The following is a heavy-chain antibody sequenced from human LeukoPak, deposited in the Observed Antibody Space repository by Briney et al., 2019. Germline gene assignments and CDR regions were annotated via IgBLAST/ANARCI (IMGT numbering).Heavy chain of an antibody. Sequence: ASVNVSCKASGYTFTGYYMHWVRQAPGQGLEWMGWINPNSGGTNYAQKFQGWVTMTMDTSISTAYMELSRLRSDDTAVYYCARFWSGWDPFDIWGQGTMVTVSS. J-gene: IGHJ3*02. CDR3: ARFWSGWDPFDI. V-gene: IGHV1-2*04. D-gene: IGHD3-3*01. CDR1: GYTFTGYY. CDR2: INPNSGGT.